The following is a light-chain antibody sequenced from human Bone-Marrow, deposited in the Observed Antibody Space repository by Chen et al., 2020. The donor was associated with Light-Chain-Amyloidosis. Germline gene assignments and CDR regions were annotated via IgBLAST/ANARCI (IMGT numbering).Light chain of an antibody. J-gene: IGKJ2*01. CDR1: QSISDY. Sequence: DIQLTQSPSSLSASVGDRVTIACRASQSISDYLNWYQQKPGKAPELLIYDASKLQSGVPSRFSGSGSGTDFTLTISSLQPEDFTTYFCQQSYSSPPLFGQGIKLEIK. V-gene: IGKV1-39*01. CDR3: QQSYSSPPL. CDR2: DAS.